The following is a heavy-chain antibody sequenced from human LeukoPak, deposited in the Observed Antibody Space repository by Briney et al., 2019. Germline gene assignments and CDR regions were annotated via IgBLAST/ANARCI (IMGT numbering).Heavy chain of an antibody. Sequence: SETLSLTCTVSGGSVSSGSYYWSWIRQPPGKGLEWIGYIYYSGSTNYNPSLKSRVTISVDTSKNQFSLKLSSVTAADTAVYYCARETSVVYYYDSSGYYEYYFDYWGQGTLVTVSS. J-gene: IGHJ4*02. D-gene: IGHD3-22*01. CDR2: IYYSGST. CDR3: ARETSVVYYYDSSGYYEYYFDY. CDR1: GGSVSSGSYY. V-gene: IGHV4-61*01.